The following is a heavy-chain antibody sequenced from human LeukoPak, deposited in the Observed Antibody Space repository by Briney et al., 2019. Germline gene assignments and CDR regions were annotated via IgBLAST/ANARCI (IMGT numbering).Heavy chain of an antibody. V-gene: IGHV3-53*01. CDR2: IYSGGST. CDR1: GFSFHNFV. CDR3: ARTHDSSGSRLDY. D-gene: IGHD3-22*01. J-gene: IGHJ4*02. Sequence: GGSLRLSCAASGFSFHNFVFHWVRQAPGKGLEWVSVIYSGGSTYYADSVKGRFTISRDNSKNTLYLQMNTLRAEDTAVYYCARTHDSSGSRLDYWGQGTLVTVSS.